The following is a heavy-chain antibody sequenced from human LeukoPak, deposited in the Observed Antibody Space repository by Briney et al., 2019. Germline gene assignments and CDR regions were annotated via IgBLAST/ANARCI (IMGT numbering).Heavy chain of an antibody. Sequence: GGSLRLSCAASGFTFSTSWMSWVRQAPGKGLEWVANIKRDGSEKHYVDSVKGRFTISRDNAKNSLFLQMNSLRAEDTAVYYCAKDSSGYSTHYYYYMDVWGKGTTVTVSS. CDR3: AKDSSGYSTHYYYYMDV. CDR2: IKRDGSEK. D-gene: IGHD6-13*01. CDR1: GFTFSTSW. V-gene: IGHV3-7*01. J-gene: IGHJ6*03.